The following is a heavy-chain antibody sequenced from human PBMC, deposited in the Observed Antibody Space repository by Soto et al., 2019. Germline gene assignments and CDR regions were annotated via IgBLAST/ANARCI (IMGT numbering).Heavy chain of an antibody. CDR2: IYSGDTT. V-gene: IGHV3-53*01. Sequence: VPLVESGGGLIQPGGSLRLSCAASGFTVSSNYMSWVRQAPGKGLEWVSVIYSGDTTYYADSVKGRFTISRDHSKNTLYLQMNSLSAAYTAVYYSATDLRTLSGIDVWGQGTTVTVSS. CDR3: ATDLRTLSGIDV. D-gene: IGHD2-2*01. CDR1: GFTVSSNY. J-gene: IGHJ6*02.